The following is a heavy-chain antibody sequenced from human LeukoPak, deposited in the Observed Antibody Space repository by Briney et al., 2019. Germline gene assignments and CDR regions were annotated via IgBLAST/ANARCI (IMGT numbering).Heavy chain of an antibody. CDR1: GFTFSSYS. CDR3: AKDSSRGPERLGYCSGGSCYIGAFDI. J-gene: IGHJ3*02. Sequence: PGGSLRLSCAASGFTFSSYSMNWVRQAPGKGLEWVSYISSSSSTIYYADSVKGRFTISRDNAKNSLYLQMNSLRAEDTAVYYCAKDSSRGPERLGYCSGGSCYIGAFDIWGQGTMVTVSS. V-gene: IGHV3-48*04. CDR2: ISSSSSTI. D-gene: IGHD2-15*01.